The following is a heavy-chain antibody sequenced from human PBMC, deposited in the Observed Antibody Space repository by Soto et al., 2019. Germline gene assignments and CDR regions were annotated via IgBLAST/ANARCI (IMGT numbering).Heavy chain of an antibody. CDR3: AKYAVSYNGKWDWFDS. Sequence: LESGGGLVQPGGSLTLSCAASRFTFSDFAMNWVRQAPGKGLEWVSSIGGGADDTYYADSVKGRFTISRDNSKNRLYLQMDSLRDEDTAVYFCAKYAVSYNGKWDWFDSWGQGPLVIVSS. CDR2: IGGGADDT. CDR1: RFTFSDFA. D-gene: IGHD1-20*01. J-gene: IGHJ5*01. V-gene: IGHV3-23*01.